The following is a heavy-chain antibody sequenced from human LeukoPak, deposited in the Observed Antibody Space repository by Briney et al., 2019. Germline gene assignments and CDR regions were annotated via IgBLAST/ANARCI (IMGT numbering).Heavy chain of an antibody. CDR1: GFTVSINY. V-gene: IGHV3-66*01. Sequence: GGSRRPSCAVAGFTVSINYMSWVRQPPGKGLEWVSVIYRGVATYYAGCVKAGLTISRDNSKNTLYLQLNSLRAEDTAVYYCAKVECFYDGPGFYFDHWGQGTLVTVSS. CDR3: AKVECFYDGPGFYFDH. J-gene: IGHJ4*02. D-gene: IGHD3-22*01. CDR2: IYRGVAT.